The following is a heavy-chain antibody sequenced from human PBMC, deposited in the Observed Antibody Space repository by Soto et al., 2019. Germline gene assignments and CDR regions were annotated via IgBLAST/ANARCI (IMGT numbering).Heavy chain of an antibody. Sequence: ASVKVSCKASGYTFTSYGISWVRQAPGQGLEWMGWISAYNGNTNYAQKLQGRVTMTTDTSTSTAYMELRSLRSDDTAVYYCARCTISFAVVPDAFYIWGKGSMVTVSS. CDR1: GYTFTSYG. J-gene: IGHJ3*02. CDR2: ISAYNGNT. CDR3: ARCTISFAVVPDAFYI. V-gene: IGHV1-18*01. D-gene: IGHD2-8*01.